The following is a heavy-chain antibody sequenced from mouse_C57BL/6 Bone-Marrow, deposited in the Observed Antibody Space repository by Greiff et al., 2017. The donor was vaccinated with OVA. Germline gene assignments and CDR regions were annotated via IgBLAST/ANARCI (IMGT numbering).Heavy chain of an antibody. J-gene: IGHJ4*01. CDR3: ARRVYAMDY. V-gene: IGHV1-18*01. CDR1: GFTFTDYY. Sequence: VQLQQSGPELVKPGASVKISCKASGFTFTDYYMDWVKQSHGKSLEWIGDINPNNGGTNYNQKFKGKATLTVDKSTSTAYMELRSLTSEDTAVYYCARRVYAMDYWGQGTSVTVSS. CDR2: INPNNGGT.